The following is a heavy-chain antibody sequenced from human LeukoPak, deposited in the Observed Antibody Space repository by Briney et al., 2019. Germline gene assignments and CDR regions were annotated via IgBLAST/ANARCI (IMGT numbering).Heavy chain of an antibody. CDR2: ISSSSSYI. CDR1: GFTFSSYS. CDR3: ARGSIAAAYYYGMDV. Sequence: GGSLRLSCAASGFTFSSYSMNWVRQAPGKGLEWVSSISSSSSYIYYADSVKGRFTISRDNAKNSLYLQMNSLRAEDTAVYYCARGSIAAAYYYGMDVWGKGTTVTVSS. V-gene: IGHV3-21*01. D-gene: IGHD6-13*01. J-gene: IGHJ6*04.